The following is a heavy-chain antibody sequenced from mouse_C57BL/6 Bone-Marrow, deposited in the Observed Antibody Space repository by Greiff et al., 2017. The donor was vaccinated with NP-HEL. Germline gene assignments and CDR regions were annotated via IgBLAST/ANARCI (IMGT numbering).Heavy chain of an antibody. D-gene: IGHD1-1*01. CDR3: ARHYGPWYFDV. CDR2: IYTRDGST. V-gene: IGHV1-85*01. CDR1: GYTFTSYD. J-gene: IGHJ1*03. Sequence: QVQLQQSGPELVKPGASVKLSCTASGYTFTSYDINWVKQRPGQGLEWIGWIYTRDGSTKYNEKFKGKGTFTVDTTSSTAYMELHSSTSEDSAVYFCARHYGPWYFDVWGTGTTVTVSS.